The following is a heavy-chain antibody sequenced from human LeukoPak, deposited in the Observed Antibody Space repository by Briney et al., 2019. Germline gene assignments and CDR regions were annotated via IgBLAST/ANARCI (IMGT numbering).Heavy chain of an antibody. Sequence: GGSLRLSCAASGFTFSSYAMSWVRQAPGKGLEWVSAISGSGGSTYYADSVKGRFTISRDNSKNTLYLQMNSLRAEDTAVYCCAKEIFFKWELLSYFDYWGQGTLVTVSS. CDR1: GFTFSSYA. D-gene: IGHD1-26*01. CDR3: AKEIFFKWELLSYFDY. J-gene: IGHJ4*02. CDR2: ISGSGGST. V-gene: IGHV3-23*01.